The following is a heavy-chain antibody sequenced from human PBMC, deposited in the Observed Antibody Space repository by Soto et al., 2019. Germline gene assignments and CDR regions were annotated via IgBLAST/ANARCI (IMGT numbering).Heavy chain of an antibody. V-gene: IGHV3-73*01. CDR2: IRSKANSYAT. CDR1: GFTFSGSA. CDR3: TRLGTLYYYDSSGYSSYYYGMDV. Sequence: GGSLRLSCAASGFTFSGSAMHWVRQVSGKGLEWVGRIRSKANSYATAYAASVKGRFTISRDDSKNTAYLQMNSLKTEDTAVYYCTRLGTLYYYDSSGYSSYYYGMDVWGQGTTVTVSS. D-gene: IGHD3-22*01. J-gene: IGHJ6*02.